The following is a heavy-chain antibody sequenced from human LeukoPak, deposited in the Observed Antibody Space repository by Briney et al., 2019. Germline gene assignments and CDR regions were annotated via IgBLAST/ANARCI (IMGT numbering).Heavy chain of an antibody. D-gene: IGHD5-18*01. Sequence: GGSLRLSCTASGFNFSSYTMNWVRQAPGRGLEWVSSISGSGNYIYYAESLKGRFTVSRDNAKKPLYLQMNSLRADDTAMFFCARAAPKRGYTFGFDFWGQGTLVTVSS. J-gene: IGHJ5*01. CDR1: GFNFSSYT. V-gene: IGHV3-21*01. CDR3: ARAAPKRGYTFGFDF. CDR2: ISGSGNYI.